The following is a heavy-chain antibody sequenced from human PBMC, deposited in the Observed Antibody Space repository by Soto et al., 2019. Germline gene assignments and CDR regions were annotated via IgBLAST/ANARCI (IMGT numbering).Heavy chain of an antibody. D-gene: IGHD6-13*01. J-gene: IGHJ2*01. CDR3: ARDLQHWAGMASNPPNWYFDL. CDR2: IYYSGST. Sequence: QVQLQESGPGLVKPSQTLSLTCTVSGGSISSGGYYWSWIRQHPGKGLEWIGYIYYSGSTYYNPSLKSRVTISVDTSKNQFSLKLSSVTAADTAVYYCARDLQHWAGMASNPPNWYFDLWGRGTLVTVSS. CDR1: GGSISSGGYY. V-gene: IGHV4-31*03.